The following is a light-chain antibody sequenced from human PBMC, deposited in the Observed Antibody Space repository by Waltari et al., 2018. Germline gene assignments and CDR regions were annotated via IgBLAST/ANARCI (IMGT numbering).Light chain of an antibody. Sequence: EIVMTQSPATLSVSPGERATLSCRASQSVSSNLAWDRQKPGQAPRLLIYGASTRATGIPARFSGSGSGTEFTLTISSLQSEDFAVYYCQQYNNWPPMYTFGQGTKLEIK. V-gene: IGKV3-15*01. CDR2: GAS. J-gene: IGKJ2*01. CDR3: QQYNNWPPMYT. CDR1: QSVSSN.